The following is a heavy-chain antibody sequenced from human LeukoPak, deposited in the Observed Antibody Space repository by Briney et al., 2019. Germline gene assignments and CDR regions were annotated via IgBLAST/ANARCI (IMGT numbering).Heavy chain of an antibody. V-gene: IGHV3-11*01. D-gene: IGHD2-15*01. CDR2: ISSSGSTI. CDR1: GFTFSDYY. CDR3: AREAPYCSGGSCYHSINWFDP. Sequence: GGSLRLSCAASGFTFSDYYMSWIRQAPGKGLEWVSYISSSGSTIYYADSVKGRFTISRDNAKNSLYLQMNSLRAEDTAVYYCAREAPYCSGGSCYHSINWFDPWGQGTLVTVSS. J-gene: IGHJ5*02.